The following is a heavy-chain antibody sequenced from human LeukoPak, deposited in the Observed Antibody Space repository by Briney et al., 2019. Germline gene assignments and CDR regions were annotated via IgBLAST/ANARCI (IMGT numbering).Heavy chain of an antibody. D-gene: IGHD6-6*01. Sequence: ASVKVSCKASGYTFTSYDINWVRQATGQGLEWMGCMNPNSGSTGYAQKFQGRVTITRNTSISTAYMELSSLRAEDRTVYYWARDQQLDYYYYTDIWGKGTPVTVSS. CDR3: ARDQQLDYYYYTDI. J-gene: IGHJ6*03. CDR1: GYTFTSYD. V-gene: IGHV1-8*03. CDR2: MNPNSGST.